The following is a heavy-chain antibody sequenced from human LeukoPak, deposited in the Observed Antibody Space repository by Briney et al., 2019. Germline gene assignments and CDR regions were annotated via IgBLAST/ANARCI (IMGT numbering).Heavy chain of an antibody. CDR1: GRSISSGSYY. V-gene: IGHV4-61*02. Sequence: SQTLSLTCTVSGRSISSGSYYWRWIRQPAGKGLEWIGRIYTSGSTNYNPPLKSRVTISVDPSKNQFSLKLSSVTAADTAVYYCARGDGYNYYYYYYMDVWGKATTVTVSS. J-gene: IGHJ6*03. D-gene: IGHD5-24*01. CDR3: ARGDGYNYYYYYYMDV. CDR2: IYTSGST.